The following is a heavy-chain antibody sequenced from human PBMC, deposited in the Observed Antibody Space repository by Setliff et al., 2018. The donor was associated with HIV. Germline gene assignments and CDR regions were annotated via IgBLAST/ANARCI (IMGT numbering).Heavy chain of an antibody. V-gene: IGHV1-18*04. CDR3: ARAGAEVTSHFDW. D-gene: IGHD2-21*02. CDR1: GYTFRRFG. J-gene: IGHJ4*02. Sequence: ASVKVSCKVSGYTFRRFGITWVRQAPGQGLEWMGWISASNGDTNYAQKFQGRVTMTTDTSTSTAYMELRSLRSDDTAVYYCARAGAEVTSHFDWWGQGTLVTVSS. CDR2: ISASNGDT.